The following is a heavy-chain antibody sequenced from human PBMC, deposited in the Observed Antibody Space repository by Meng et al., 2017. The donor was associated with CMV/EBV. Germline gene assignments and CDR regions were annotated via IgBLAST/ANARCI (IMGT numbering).Heavy chain of an antibody. Sequence: QVQQRQWGAGLLKPSETLALSFAVYGGSFSGYYWSWIRQPPGKGLEWIGEINHSGSTNYNPSLRSRVTISVDTSKNQFSLKLSSVTAADTAVYYCARGVGATGKADYWGQGTLVTVSS. CDR3: ARGVGATGKADY. V-gene: IGHV4-34*01. J-gene: IGHJ4*02. D-gene: IGHD1-26*01. CDR1: GGSFSGYY. CDR2: INHSGST.